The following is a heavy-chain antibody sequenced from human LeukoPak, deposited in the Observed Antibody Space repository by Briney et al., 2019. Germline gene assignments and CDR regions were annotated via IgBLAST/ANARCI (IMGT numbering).Heavy chain of an antibody. CDR1: GFTFRNYA. J-gene: IGHJ4*02. CDR3: ANWIGSSSRDY. Sequence: GGSLRLSCAASGFTFRNYAMHWVRQAPGQGLEWVAVISYDGSNKYYADSVGGRFTISRDNSNNALYLQMDSLRAEDTAVYYCANWIGSSSRDYWGQGTLVTVSS. V-gene: IGHV3-30-3*01. CDR2: ISYDGSNK. D-gene: IGHD6-6*01.